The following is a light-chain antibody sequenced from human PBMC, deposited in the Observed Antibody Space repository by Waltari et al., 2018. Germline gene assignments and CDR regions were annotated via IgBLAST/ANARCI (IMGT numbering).Light chain of an antibody. CDR3: QHNYGTPFT. CDR2: KAS. V-gene: IGKV1-39*01. Sequence: DIQMTQSPSSLSASVGDRDTNTCRASENVNNYLNWYQQKPGKAPKLLIYKASTLQSGVPSRFSGSGSGTDYTFTISSLQSEDVATYYCQHNYGTPFTFGPGTKLDIK. CDR1: ENVNNY. J-gene: IGKJ3*01.